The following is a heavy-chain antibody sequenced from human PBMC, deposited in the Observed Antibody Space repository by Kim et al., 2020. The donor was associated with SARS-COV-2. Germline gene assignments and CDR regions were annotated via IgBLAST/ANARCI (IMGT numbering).Heavy chain of an antibody. D-gene: IGHD3-3*01. Sequence: SETLSLTCTVSGGSISSSSYYWSWIRQPPGMGLEWIGSHNYSASTYYYPSLKSPVPICVDTSQNQLSLNLVSVTAADTAVYYCAMSLSFTYYDFWSGKITGHDLDDWGQGTLVTVSS. V-gene: IGHV4-39*01. CDR3: AMSLSFTYYDFWSGKITGHDLDD. CDR2: HNYSAST. CDR1: GGSISSSSYY. J-gene: IGHJ4*02.